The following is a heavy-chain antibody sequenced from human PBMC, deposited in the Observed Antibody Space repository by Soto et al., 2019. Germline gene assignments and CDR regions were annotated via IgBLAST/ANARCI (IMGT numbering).Heavy chain of an antibody. CDR1: GYTFTGYY. V-gene: IGHV1-2*02. D-gene: IGHD6-19*01. Sequence: ASVKVSCKASGYTFTGYYMHWVRQAPGQGLEWMGWINPNSGGTNYAQKFQGRVTMTRDTSISTAYMELSRLRSDDTAVYYCARVEDRYSSGWYGYFDYWGQGTLVTVSS. CDR2: INPNSGGT. J-gene: IGHJ4*02. CDR3: ARVEDRYSSGWYGYFDY.